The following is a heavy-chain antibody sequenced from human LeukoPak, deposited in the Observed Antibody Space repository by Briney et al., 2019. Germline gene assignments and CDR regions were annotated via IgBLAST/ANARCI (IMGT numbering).Heavy chain of an antibody. V-gene: IGHV1-69*06. D-gene: IGHD5-18*01. J-gene: IGHJ6*03. CDR3: ARETGDTAMGMWYYYYYMDV. CDR1: GGTFSSYA. CDR2: IIPIFGTA. Sequence: ASVKVSCKASGGTFSSYAISWVRQAPGQGLEWMGGIIPIFGTANYAQKFQGRVTITADKSTSTAYMELSSLRSEDTAVYYCARETGDTAMGMWYYYYYMDVWGKGTTVTVSS.